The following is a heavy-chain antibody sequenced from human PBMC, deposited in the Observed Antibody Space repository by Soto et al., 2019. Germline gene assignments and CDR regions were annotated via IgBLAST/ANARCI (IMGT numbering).Heavy chain of an antibody. V-gene: IGHV1-18*01. Sequence: QVQLVQSGAEVKKPGASVKVSCKASGYTFTNFGISWVRQAPGQGLEWMGWISAYNGNTNYAQNFQGRVTMTKDTSTSTAYMELRSLSSDVTAVYYCATAGTPIDYWGQGTLVGVSS. J-gene: IGHJ4*02. CDR3: ATAGTPIDY. CDR1: GYTFTNFG. D-gene: IGHD2-15*01. CDR2: ISAYNGNT.